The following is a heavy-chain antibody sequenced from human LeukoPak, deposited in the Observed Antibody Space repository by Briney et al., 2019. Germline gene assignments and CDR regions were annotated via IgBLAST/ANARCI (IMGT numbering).Heavy chain of an antibody. Sequence: GGSLRLSCAASGFTFSSSWMSWVRQAPGKGLEWVANIKQDGSEKYYVGSVKGRFTISRDNAKNSLYLQMDSLRAEDTAVYYCARDGPYSASSTHPPWGQGTLVTVSS. V-gene: IGHV3-7*03. J-gene: IGHJ5*02. CDR3: ARDGPYSASSTHPP. CDR2: IKQDGSEK. D-gene: IGHD6-13*01. CDR1: GFTFSSSW.